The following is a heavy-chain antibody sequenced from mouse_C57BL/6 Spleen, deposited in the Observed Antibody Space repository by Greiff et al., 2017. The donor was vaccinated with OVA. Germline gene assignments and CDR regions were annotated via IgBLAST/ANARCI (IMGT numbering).Heavy chain of an antibody. CDR3: ARGQFRGDYESAMDY. D-gene: IGHD2-13*01. CDR2: IYPGSGST. CDR1: GYTFTSYW. Sequence: VQLQQPGAELVKPGASVKMSCKASGYTFTSYWITWVKQRPGQGLEWIGDIYPGSGSTNYNEKFKSKATLTVDKSSSTAYMQLSSLTSEDSAVYYWARGQFRGDYESAMDYWGQGTSVTVSS. V-gene: IGHV1-55*01. J-gene: IGHJ4*01.